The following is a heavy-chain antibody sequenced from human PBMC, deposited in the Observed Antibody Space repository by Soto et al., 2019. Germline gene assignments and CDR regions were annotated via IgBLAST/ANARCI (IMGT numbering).Heavy chain of an antibody. J-gene: IGHJ4*02. CDR3: ARDLGCAGYGYFDQ. D-gene: IGHD5-12*01. Sequence: QVQLVESGGGVVQPGRSLRLSCAASGFIFSNYGMHWVRQAPGKGLEWVALIWYDGSNKYYADSVKGRFPISRDNSQNALYLQMNTLRVEDTALYYWARDLGCAGYGYFDQWGQGSLVTVSS. V-gene: IGHV3-33*01. CDR2: IWYDGSNK. CDR1: GFIFSNYG.